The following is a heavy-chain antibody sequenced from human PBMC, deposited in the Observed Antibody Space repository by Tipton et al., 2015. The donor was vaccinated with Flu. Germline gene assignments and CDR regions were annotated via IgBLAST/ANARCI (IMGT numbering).Heavy chain of an antibody. CDR3: AREVPGDGYIPY. CDR1: GGSISSSSYY. V-gene: IGHV4-39*07. J-gene: IGHJ4*02. CDR2: IYYSGST. D-gene: IGHD5-24*01. Sequence: TLSLTCTVSGGSISSSSYYWGWIRQPPGKGLEWIGSIYYSGSTYYNPSLKSRATISVDTSKNQFSLKLSSVTAADTAVYFCAREVPGDGYIPYWGQGTLVTVSS.